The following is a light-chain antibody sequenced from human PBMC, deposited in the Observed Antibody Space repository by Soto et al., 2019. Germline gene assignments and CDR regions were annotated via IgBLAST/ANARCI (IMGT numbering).Light chain of an antibody. Sequence: EMVLPQFLATLCSCAGVVVSLRCSASQYINTRLAWYQHRPGQAPRLLIYQTSIRAAGIPARFSASGTGTDFTLTISDVQPEDFAVYYCHQRQSWPRTFGQGTKVDIK. J-gene: IGKJ1*01. CDR1: QYINTR. V-gene: IGKV3-11*01. CDR2: QTS. CDR3: HQRQSWPRT.